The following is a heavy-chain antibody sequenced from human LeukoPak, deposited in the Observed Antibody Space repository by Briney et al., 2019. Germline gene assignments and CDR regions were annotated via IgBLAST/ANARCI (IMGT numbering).Heavy chain of an antibody. CDR1: GGSIRSSYYY. V-gene: IGHV4-39*07. D-gene: IGHD3-22*01. CDR3: ARSHYYDSSGSHNNWFDP. CDR2: IYDSGST. J-gene: IGHJ5*02. Sequence: KTSETLSLTCTVSGGSIRSSYYYWGWIRQPPGKGLEWIGSIYDSGSTYYNPSLKSRVTISVDTSKNQFSLKLSSVTAADTAIYYCARSHYYDSSGSHNNWFDPWGQGTLVTVSS.